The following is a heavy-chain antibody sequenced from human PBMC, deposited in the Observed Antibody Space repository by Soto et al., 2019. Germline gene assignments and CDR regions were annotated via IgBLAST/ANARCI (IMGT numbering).Heavy chain of an antibody. J-gene: IGHJ5*02. CDR2: IYSGGST. D-gene: IGHD3-3*01. CDR3: ARVEGIRFLGPNWFDP. Sequence: GSLRLSCAASGFTVSSNYMSWVRQAPGKGLEWVSVIYSGGSTYYADSVKGRFTISRDNSKNTLYLQMNSLRAEDTAVYYCARVEGIRFLGPNWFDPWGQGTLVTVSS. CDR1: GFTVSSNY. V-gene: IGHV3-53*01.